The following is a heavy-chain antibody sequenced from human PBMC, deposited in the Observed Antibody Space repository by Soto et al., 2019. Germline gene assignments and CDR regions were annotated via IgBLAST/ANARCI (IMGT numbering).Heavy chain of an antibody. CDR1: GYTFTSYD. CDR2: MNPNSGNT. D-gene: IGHD3-3*01. Sequence: QVQLVQSGAEVKKPGASVKVSCKASGYTFTSYDXXXXXXXXXHGLEWMGWMNPNSGNTGYAQKFQGRVTMTRNTXXXXXXXXXXXXXXXXXXXXXXXXXXXXXVDYWGQGTLVTVSS. V-gene: IGHV1-8*01. J-gene: IGHJ4*02. CDR3: XXXXXXXVDY.